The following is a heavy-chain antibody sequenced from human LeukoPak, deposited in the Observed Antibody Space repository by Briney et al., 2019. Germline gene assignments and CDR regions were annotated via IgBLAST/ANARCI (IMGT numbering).Heavy chain of an antibody. V-gene: IGHV3-23*01. CDR1: GFTFSDYG. CDR2: ISGSGIST. Sequence: GGSLRLSWAAAGFTFSDYGMNWVRRAPGKGLEWVSGISGSGISTYYADSVKGRFTISRDNSKNTLYLQMNSLRVEDTAVYYCAKSWNYYDSSGDDALDIWGQGTMVTVSS. J-gene: IGHJ3*02. CDR3: AKSWNYYDSSGDDALDI. D-gene: IGHD3-22*01.